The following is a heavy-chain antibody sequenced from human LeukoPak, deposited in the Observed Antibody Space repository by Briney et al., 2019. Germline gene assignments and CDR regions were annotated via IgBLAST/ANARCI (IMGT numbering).Heavy chain of an antibody. CDR1: GFTFDDYA. J-gene: IGHJ4*02. Sequence: GGSLRLSCAASGFTFDDYAMHWVRQAPGKGLEWVSGISWNSGSIGYADSVKGRFTISRDNAKNSLYLQMNSLRAEDTAVYYCASFYGSGSYYPYFDYWGQGTLVTVSS. CDR3: ASFYGSGSYYPYFDY. D-gene: IGHD3-10*01. CDR2: ISWNSGSI. V-gene: IGHV3-9*01.